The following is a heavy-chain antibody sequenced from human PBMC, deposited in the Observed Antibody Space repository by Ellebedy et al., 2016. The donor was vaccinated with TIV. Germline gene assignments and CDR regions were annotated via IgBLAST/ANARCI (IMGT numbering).Heavy chain of an antibody. J-gene: IGHJ6*02. V-gene: IGHV3-21*01. Sequence: GESLKISXAASGFTFSSYSMNWVRQAPGKGLEWVSSISSSSSYIYYADSVKGRFTISRDNAKNSLYLQMNSLRAEDTAVYYCARDLWQWLVERFSDYYYGMDVWGQGTTVTVSS. CDR1: GFTFSSYS. CDR3: ARDLWQWLVERFSDYYYGMDV. CDR2: ISSSSSYI. D-gene: IGHD6-19*01.